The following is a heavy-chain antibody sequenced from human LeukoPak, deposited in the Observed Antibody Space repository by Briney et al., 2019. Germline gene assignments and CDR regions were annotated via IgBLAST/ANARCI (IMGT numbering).Heavy chain of an antibody. CDR1: GFTFSSYE. D-gene: IGHD3-10*01. J-gene: IGHJ6*03. Sequence: GGSLRLSCAASGFTFSSYEMNWVRQAPGKGLEWVSYISSSGSTIYYADSVKGRFTISRDNSKNTLYLQMNSLRAEDLAVYYCAKNYGSGSSVKYYYYMDVWGKGTTVTVSS. CDR3: AKNYGSGSSVKYYYYMDV. CDR2: ISSSGSTI. V-gene: IGHV3-48*03.